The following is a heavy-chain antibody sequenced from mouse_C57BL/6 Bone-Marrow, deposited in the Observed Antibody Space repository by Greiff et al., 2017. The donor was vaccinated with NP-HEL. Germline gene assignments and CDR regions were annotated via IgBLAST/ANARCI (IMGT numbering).Heavy chain of an antibody. V-gene: IGHV1-85*01. J-gene: IGHJ1*03. CDR2: IYPRDGST. D-gene: IGHD2-4*01. CDR1: GYTFTSYD. CDR3: ARGIYYDYGPSSYWYFDV. Sequence: QVQLQQSGPELVKPGASVKLSCKASGYTFTSYDINWVKQRPGQGLEWIGWIYPRDGSTKYNEKFKGKATLTVDTSSSTAYMELHSLTSEDSAVYFCARGIYYDYGPSSYWYFDVWGTGTTVTVSS.